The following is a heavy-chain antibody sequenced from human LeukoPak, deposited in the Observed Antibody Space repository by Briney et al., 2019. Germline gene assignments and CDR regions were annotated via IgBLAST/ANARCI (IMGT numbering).Heavy chain of an antibody. CDR2: IDRDGFPT. CDR3: AASRWSGALDF. J-gene: IGHJ4*02. Sequence: GGSLRLSCSASGFIFRDYWMLWVRQAPGKGLSWVSRIDRDGFPTIYADSVKGRFTVSRNNARNTLYLQMNNLRDDDSAVYYCAASRWSGALDFWGKGSLVTVSS. V-gene: IGHV3-74*01. D-gene: IGHD3-3*01. CDR1: GFIFRDYW.